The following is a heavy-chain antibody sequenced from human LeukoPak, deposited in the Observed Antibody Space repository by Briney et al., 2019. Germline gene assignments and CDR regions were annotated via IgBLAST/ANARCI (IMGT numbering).Heavy chain of an antibody. J-gene: IGHJ4*02. D-gene: IGHD2-2*01. CDR3: ARGQYLVY. CDR2: IYHSGST. Sequence: SETLSLTCTVSGYSISSGYNWDWIRQPPGKGLEWIGSIYHSGSTYYNPSLKSRVTISVDTSKNQFSLKLSSVTAADTAVYYCARGQYLVYWGQGTLVTVSS. CDR1: GYSISSGYN. V-gene: IGHV4-38-2*02.